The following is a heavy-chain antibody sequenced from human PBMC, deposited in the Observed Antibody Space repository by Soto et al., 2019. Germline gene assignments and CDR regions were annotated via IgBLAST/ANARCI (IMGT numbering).Heavy chain of an antibody. CDR2: ISQDGRNT. CDR3: AKGGRQWLVTSDFNY. Sequence: VQLVESGGGVVQPGRSLRLSCAASGFTFSAYAMQLVRRSPGKGLEWVEVISQDGRNTHYADYVKGRFTISRDSSKNTVSLEMTSLRAQDTAVYYCAKGGRQWLVTSDFNYWGQGALVTVSS. V-gene: IGHV3-30*18. CDR1: GFTFSAYA. D-gene: IGHD6-19*01. J-gene: IGHJ4*02.